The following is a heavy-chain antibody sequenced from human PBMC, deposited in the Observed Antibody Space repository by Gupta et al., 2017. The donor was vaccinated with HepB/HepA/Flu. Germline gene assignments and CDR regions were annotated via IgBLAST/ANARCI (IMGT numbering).Heavy chain of an antibody. CDR3: ARAEFVLRFLEWQSGGVDY. CDR1: GYSFTSYV. CDR2: IYPGDSDT. V-gene: IGHV5-51*01. Sequence: EVQLVQSGAEVKKPGESLKISCKGSGYSFTSYVIGWVRQMPGKGLEWMGIIYPGDSDTRYSPSFQGQVTISADKSSSTAYLQWSSLKASDTAMYYCARAEFVLRFLEWQSGGVDYWGQGTLVTVSS. D-gene: IGHD3-3*01. J-gene: IGHJ4*02.